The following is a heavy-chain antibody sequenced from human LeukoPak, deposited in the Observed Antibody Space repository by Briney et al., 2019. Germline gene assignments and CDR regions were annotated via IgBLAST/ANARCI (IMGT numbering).Heavy chain of an antibody. V-gene: IGHV3-21*01. D-gene: IGHD3-3*01. CDR3: ARGADFRSGYYKGNWFDP. J-gene: IGHJ5*02. Sequence: GGSLRLSCAASGFTFSSYSMNWVRQAPGKGLEWVSSISSSSSYIYYADSVKGRFTISRDNAKNSLYLQMNSLRAEDTAVYYCARGADFRSGYYKGNWFDPWGQGTLVTVSS. CDR1: GFTFSSYS. CDR2: ISSSSSYI.